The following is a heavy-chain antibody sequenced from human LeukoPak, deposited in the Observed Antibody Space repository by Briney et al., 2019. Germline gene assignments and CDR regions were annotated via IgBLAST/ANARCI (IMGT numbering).Heavy chain of an antibody. V-gene: IGHV4-61*02. CDR2: IYTSGST. Sequence: PSQTLSLTCTVSGGSISSGSYYWSWIRQPAGKGLEWIGRIYTSGSTNYNPSLKSRVTISVDTSKNQFSLQLRSLTAADTAMYYCARFSSDDQYYLGMDVWGQGATVTVSS. CDR3: ARFSSDDQYYLGMDV. J-gene: IGHJ6*02. CDR1: GGSISSGSYY. D-gene: IGHD6-25*01.